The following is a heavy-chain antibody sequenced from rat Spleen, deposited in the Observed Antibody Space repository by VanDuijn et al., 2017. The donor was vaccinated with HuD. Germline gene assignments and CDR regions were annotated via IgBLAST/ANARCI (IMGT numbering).Heavy chain of an antibody. J-gene: IGHJ1*01. CDR2: ITNASGRT. CDR3: ARHGLGYWYFDF. D-gene: IGHD5-1*01. V-gene: IGHV5-31*01. Sequence: EVQLVETGGGLVQPGRSLKLSCVASGFTFSSYWMTWIRQAPGKGLEWVASITNASGRTYYPDSVKGRFTISRDTAQNTLYLQMNSLRSEDTATYYCARHGLGYWYFDFWGPGTMVTVSS. CDR1: GFTFSSYW.